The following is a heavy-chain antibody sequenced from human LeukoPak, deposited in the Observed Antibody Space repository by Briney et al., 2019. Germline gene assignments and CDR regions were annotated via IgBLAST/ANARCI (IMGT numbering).Heavy chain of an antibody. D-gene: IGHD2-2*01. CDR3: ARGGVVVPASPGNYYYYMDV. V-gene: IGHV1-8*01. J-gene: IGHJ6*03. CDR1: GFTFTTYD. Sequence: GASVKVPCKASGFTFTTYDINWVRQATGQGLERMGWMNPNSGNTGYAQKFQGRVTMTRNTSISTAYMELSSLRSEDTAVYYCARGGVVVPASPGNYYYYMDVWGKGTTVTVSS. CDR2: MNPNSGNT.